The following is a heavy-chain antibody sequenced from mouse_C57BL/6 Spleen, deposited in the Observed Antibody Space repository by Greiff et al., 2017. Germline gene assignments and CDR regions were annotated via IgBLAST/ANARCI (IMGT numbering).Heavy chain of an antibody. CDR1: GYAFTNYL. CDR3: ARGDDGYSAWFAY. D-gene: IGHD2-3*01. CDR2: INPGSGGT. J-gene: IGHJ3*01. V-gene: IGHV1-54*01. Sequence: QVQLQQSGAELVRPGTSVKVSCKASGYAFTNYLIEWVKQRPGQGLEWIGVINPGSGGTNYNEKFKGKATLTADKSSSTAYMQLSSLTSEDSAVYFCARGDDGYSAWFAYWGQGTLVTVSA.